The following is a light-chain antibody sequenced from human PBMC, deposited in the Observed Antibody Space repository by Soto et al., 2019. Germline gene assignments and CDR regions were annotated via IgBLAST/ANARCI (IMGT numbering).Light chain of an antibody. CDR2: QAS. CDR1: QSISSW. J-gene: IGKJ1*01. V-gene: IGKV1-5*03. CDR3: QQYNSNYRLWT. Sequence: DIQMTQSPSTLSASMGDTVTITCRASQSISSWLAWYQHKPGKAPKLLIYQASILHSGVPSRFSGSGSGTDFTLTITGLQPDDFATSYCQQYNSNYRLWTFGQGTKVEIK.